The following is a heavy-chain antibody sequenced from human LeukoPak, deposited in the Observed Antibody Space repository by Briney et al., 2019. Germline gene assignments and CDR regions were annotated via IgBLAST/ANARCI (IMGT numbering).Heavy chain of an antibody. CDR1: GGSISSGDYY. Sequence: SETLSLTCTVSGGSISSGDYYWSWIRQPPGKGLEWIGYIYYSGSTYYNPSLKSRVTISVDTSKNQFSLKLSSVTAADTAVYYCARHHYYDSSGAIDYWGQGTLVTVSS. CDR3: ARHHYYDSSGAIDY. V-gene: IGHV4-30-4*01. J-gene: IGHJ4*02. D-gene: IGHD3-22*01. CDR2: IYYSGST.